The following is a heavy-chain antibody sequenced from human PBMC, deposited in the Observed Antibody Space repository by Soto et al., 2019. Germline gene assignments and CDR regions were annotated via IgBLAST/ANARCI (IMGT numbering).Heavy chain of an antibody. CDR3: AKVAPFILGSPF. CDR1: GFDFSGSE. J-gene: IGHJ4*02. D-gene: IGHD2-21*01. V-gene: IGHV3-48*03. Sequence: EVKLVESGGALVQPGGSLRLSCTASGFDFSGSEMNWFRQAAGKGLEWVAYITGSGGVTFHADSLKGRFSITRDNAKNSPFLDMSDLTADDTGVYYCAKVAPFILGSPFWGQGTLVTVSS. CDR2: ITGSGGVT.